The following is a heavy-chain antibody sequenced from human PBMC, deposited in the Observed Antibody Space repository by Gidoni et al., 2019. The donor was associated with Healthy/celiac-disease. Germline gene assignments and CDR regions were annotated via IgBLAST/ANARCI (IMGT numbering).Heavy chain of an antibody. CDR3: ARGEGSEWLRFGGRIFDY. D-gene: IGHD5-12*01. CDR2: INHSGST. CDR1: GGSFSGYY. J-gene: IGHJ4*02. Sequence: QVQLQQWGAGLLKPSETLSLTCAVYGGSFSGYYWSWIRQPPGKGLEWIGEINHSGSTNYNPSLKSRVTISVDTSKNQFSLKLSSVTAADTAVYYCARGEGSEWLRFGGRIFDYWGQGTLVPVSS. V-gene: IGHV4-34*01.